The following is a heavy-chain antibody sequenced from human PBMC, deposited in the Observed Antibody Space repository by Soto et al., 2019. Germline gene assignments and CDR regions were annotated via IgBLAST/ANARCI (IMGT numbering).Heavy chain of an antibody. CDR3: ARDSGPTFGMDV. CDR2: IYYSGST. V-gene: IGHV4-31*03. CDR1: GGSISSGGYY. J-gene: IGHJ6*02. D-gene: IGHD5-12*01. Sequence: SETLSLTCTVSGGSISSGGYYWSWIRQHPGKGLEWIGYIYYSGSTYYNPSLKSRVTISVDTSKNQFSLKLSSVTAADTAVYYCARDSGPTFGMDVWGQGTTVTVSS.